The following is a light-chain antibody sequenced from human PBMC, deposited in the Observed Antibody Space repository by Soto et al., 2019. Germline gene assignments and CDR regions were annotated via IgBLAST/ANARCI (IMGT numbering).Light chain of an antibody. V-gene: IGKV3-11*01. CDR3: QQRASWPLT. J-gene: IGKJ4*01. Sequence: SVLTQSPGTLSLSPGERAALSCRASQSVSRNFLAWYQQKPGQAPRLVIYGASNRATGVPARFSGSGSGTDFTLTISSLESEDFAVYYCQQRASWPLTFGGGTKVDIK. CDR1: QSVSRNF. CDR2: GAS.